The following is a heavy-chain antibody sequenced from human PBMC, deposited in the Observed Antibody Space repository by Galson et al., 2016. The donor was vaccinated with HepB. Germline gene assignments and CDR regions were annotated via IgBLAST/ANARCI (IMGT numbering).Heavy chain of an antibody. CDR1: GGSLSGHY. CDR3: ARHRYTSGWYTLDS. Sequence: ETLSLTCGVSGGSLSGHYWNWIRQCPGKGLEWIGEITDSGSTNYNASLKSRVSISIDTPKNQFTLKLDSVTAADTAIYYCARHRYTSGWYTLDSWGQGTLVTVSS. J-gene: IGHJ4*02. V-gene: IGHV4-34*01. CDR2: ITDSGST. D-gene: IGHD6-19*01.